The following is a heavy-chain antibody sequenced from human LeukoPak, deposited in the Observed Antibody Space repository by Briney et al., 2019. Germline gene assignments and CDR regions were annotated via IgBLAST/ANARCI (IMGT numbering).Heavy chain of an antibody. D-gene: IGHD3-10*01. J-gene: IGHJ6*02. CDR3: AKDIYGSGSYYGNGLDV. CDR2: INYSGST. CDR1: DGSISNHY. V-gene: IGHV4-59*11. Sequence: SETLSLTCTVSDGSISNHYWSWIRQPPGKGLEWIGNINYSGSTKYNPSLKSRVVVSVDTSKNQFSLKLSSVTAADTAVYYCAKDIYGSGSYYGNGLDVWGRGTTVTVSS.